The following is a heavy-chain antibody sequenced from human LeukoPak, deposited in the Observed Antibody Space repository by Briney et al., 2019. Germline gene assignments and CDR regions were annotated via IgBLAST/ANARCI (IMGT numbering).Heavy chain of an antibody. J-gene: IGHJ5*02. D-gene: IGHD2-2*01. Sequence: PSETLSLTCAVYGGSFSGYYWSWIRQPPGKGLEWIGDVNHSGSTNYNPSLKSRVTISVDTSKNQFSLKLSSVTAADTAVYHCARVLSIVVVPGATLWFDPWGQGTLVTVSS. CDR2: VNHSGST. CDR1: GGSFSGYY. V-gene: IGHV4-34*01. CDR3: ARVLSIVVVPGATLWFDP.